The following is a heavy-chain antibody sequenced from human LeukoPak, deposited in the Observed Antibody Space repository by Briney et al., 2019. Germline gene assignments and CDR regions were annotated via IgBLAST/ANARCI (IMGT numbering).Heavy chain of an antibody. CDR1: GYTFTSYD. D-gene: IGHD3-22*01. CDR2: INTNTGNP. Sequence: ASVKVSCKASGYTFTSYDINWVRQAPGQGLEWMGWINTNTGNPTYAQGFTGRFVFSLDTSASTAYLQISSLKAEDTAVYYCARAIGSSGYDAYDYWGQGTLVTVSS. J-gene: IGHJ4*02. V-gene: IGHV7-4-1*02. CDR3: ARAIGSSGYDAYDY.